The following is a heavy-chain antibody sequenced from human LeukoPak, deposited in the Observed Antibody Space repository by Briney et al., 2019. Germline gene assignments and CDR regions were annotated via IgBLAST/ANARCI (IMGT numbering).Heavy chain of an antibody. Sequence: SETLSLTCTVSGGSISSYYWSWIRQPPGKGLEWIGYIYTSGGTNYNPSLKSRVTISVDTSKNQFSLKLSSVTAADTAVYYCARSEGVTIFGVGGAFDIWGQGTMVTVSS. J-gene: IGHJ3*02. CDR3: ARSEGVTIFGVGGAFDI. D-gene: IGHD3-3*01. CDR1: GGSISSYY. V-gene: IGHV4-4*09. CDR2: IYTSGGT.